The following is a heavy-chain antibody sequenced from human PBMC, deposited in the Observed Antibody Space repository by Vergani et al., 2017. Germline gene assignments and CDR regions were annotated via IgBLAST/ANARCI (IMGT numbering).Heavy chain of an antibody. CDR3: ARELGSYSSSWSHGGGWFDP. Sequence: QVQLVQSGAEVKKPGSSVKVSCKASGGTFSSYAISWVRQAPGQGLEWMGGIIPIFGTANYAQKFQGRVMITADESTSTAYMELSSLRSEDTAVYYCARELGSYSSSWSHGGGWFDPWGQGTLVTVSS. CDR1: GGTFSSYA. CDR2: IIPIFGTA. J-gene: IGHJ5*02. V-gene: IGHV1-69*01. D-gene: IGHD6-13*01.